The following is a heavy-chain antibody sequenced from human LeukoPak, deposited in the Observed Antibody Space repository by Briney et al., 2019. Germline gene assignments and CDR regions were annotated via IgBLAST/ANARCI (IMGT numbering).Heavy chain of an antibody. J-gene: IGHJ4*02. V-gene: IGHV3-53*01. Sequence: GGSLRLSCAASGFIVSNKYMTWVRQAPGKGLEWVSLIYSDGRTYYADSVRGRCTISRDNAKNPLYLHMNSLRAEDTAVYYCAGGLKGDFPWDYWGQGTLVTVSS. CDR3: AGGLKGDFPWDY. CDR1: GFIVSNKY. CDR2: IYSDGRT. D-gene: IGHD3-10*01.